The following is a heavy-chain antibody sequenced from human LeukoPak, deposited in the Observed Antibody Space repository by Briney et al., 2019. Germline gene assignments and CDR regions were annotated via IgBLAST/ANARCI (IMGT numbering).Heavy chain of an antibody. CDR2: ISAYNGDT. Sequence: ASVKVSCKASGYTFTIYGINWVRQAPGQGLEWMGWISAYNGDTNFAQNFQGRVTMTTDTSTSTAYMELRSLRYDDTAVYYCAREYYDNSGYYSHSGGYWGQGTLVTVSS. CDR1: GYTFTIYG. J-gene: IGHJ4*02. CDR3: AREYYDNSGYYSHSGGY. V-gene: IGHV1-18*01. D-gene: IGHD3-22*01.